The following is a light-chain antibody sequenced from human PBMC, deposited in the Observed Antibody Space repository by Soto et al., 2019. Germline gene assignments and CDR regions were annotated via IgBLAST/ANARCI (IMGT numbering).Light chain of an antibody. CDR1: HRVSSY. CDR2: DAS. Sequence: EIVMTQSPATLSVSPGGRATLSCGASHRVSSYLAWYQQKPGQAPRLLIYDASTRATGIPARFSGGGSDTEFTLSISSLQSEDFAVYYCQQYNNWPPITFGQGTRLEIK. CDR3: QQYNNWPPIT. J-gene: IGKJ5*01. V-gene: IGKV3-15*01.